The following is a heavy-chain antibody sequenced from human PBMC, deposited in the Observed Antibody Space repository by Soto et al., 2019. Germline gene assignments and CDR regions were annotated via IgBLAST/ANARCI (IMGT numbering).Heavy chain of an antibody. CDR2: INPNSGGT. Sequence: ASVKVSCKASGYTFTGYYMHWVRQAPGQGLESMGLINPNSGGTNYAQKFQGWVTMTRDTSISTAYMELSRLRSDDTAVYYFAREQQDMYCSSTSCSGSFDYWGQGTLVTVSS. CDR1: GYTFTGYY. D-gene: IGHD2-2*01. CDR3: AREQQDMYCSSTSCSGSFDY. J-gene: IGHJ4*02. V-gene: IGHV1-2*04.